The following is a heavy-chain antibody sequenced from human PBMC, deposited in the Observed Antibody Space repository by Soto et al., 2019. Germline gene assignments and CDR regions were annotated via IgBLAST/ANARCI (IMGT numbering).Heavy chain of an antibody. CDR3: ARSPRSSQYFDH. CDR1: GYTFSNFW. Sequence: GXSLKISCQCSGYTFSNFWVGWVRQLPGQGLEWMGIIYPGDHETRYSPSFHGKVTISAEKSINTAYLQWNSLEASDSAFYFCARSPRSSQYFDHWGQGDLVTVSS. CDR2: IYPGDHET. J-gene: IGHJ4*02. D-gene: IGHD6-13*01. V-gene: IGHV5-51*01.